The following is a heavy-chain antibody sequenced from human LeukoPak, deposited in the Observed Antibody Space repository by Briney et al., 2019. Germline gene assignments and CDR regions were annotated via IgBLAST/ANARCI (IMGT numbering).Heavy chain of an antibody. CDR1: GFTFNNAW. V-gene: IGHV3-15*01. D-gene: IGHD3-22*01. CDR3: AKERKDYYDSSGYPTPDV. CDR2: IKSKTDGGTT. Sequence: GGSLRLSCAASGFTFNNAWMTWVRQVPGKRLEWVGRIKSKTDGGTTGYAAPVKGRFTISRDNAKNSLYLQMNSLRAEDTAVYYCAKERKDYYDSSGYPTPDVWGKGTTVTVSS. J-gene: IGHJ6*04.